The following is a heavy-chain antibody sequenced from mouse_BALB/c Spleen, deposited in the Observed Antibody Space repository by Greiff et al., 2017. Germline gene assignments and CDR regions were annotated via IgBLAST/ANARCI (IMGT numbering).Heavy chain of an antibody. V-gene: IGHV5-4*02. J-gene: IGHJ1*01. Sequence: DVMLVESGGGLVKPGGSLKLSCAASGFTFSDYYMYWVRQTPEKRLEWVATISDGGSYTYYPDSVKGRFTISRDNAKNNLYLQMSSLKSEDTAMYYCARDRGYGSSYLYWYFDVWGAGTTVTVSS. CDR1: GFTFSDYY. CDR2: ISDGGSYT. CDR3: ARDRGYGSSYLYWYFDV. D-gene: IGHD1-1*01.